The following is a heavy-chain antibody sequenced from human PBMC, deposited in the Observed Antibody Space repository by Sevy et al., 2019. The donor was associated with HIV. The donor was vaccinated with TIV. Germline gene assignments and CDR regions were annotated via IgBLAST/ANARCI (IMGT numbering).Heavy chain of an antibody. D-gene: IGHD1-1*01. V-gene: IGHV4-59*01. CDR2: IYFTGNT. J-gene: IGHJ4*02. CDR1: GGSISSYF. CDR3: ARDSTTRPGVLDY. Sequence: SETLSLTCSVSGGSISSYFWTWVRKSPGKGLEWIGNIYFTGNTDYSPSLKSRVTLSLETSKSQFCLTLKSVTAADTAIYFWARDSTTRPGVLDYWGQGTLVTVSS.